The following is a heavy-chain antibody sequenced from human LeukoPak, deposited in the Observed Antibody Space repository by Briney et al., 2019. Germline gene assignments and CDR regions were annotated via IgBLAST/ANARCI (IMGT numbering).Heavy chain of an antibody. CDR2: ISSTSVI. D-gene: IGHD4-23*01. V-gene: IGHV3-48*01. J-gene: IGHJ4*02. Sequence: GGSLRLSCVVSGFTVSGYNMNWVRQAPGKGLEWIAYISSTSVIYYADSVKGRFTISRDNAKNSLFLQMNSLRVDDTAVYYCAREGDGSNSGLAYWGQGTLVTVSS. CDR3: AREGDGSNSGLAY. CDR1: GFTVSGYN.